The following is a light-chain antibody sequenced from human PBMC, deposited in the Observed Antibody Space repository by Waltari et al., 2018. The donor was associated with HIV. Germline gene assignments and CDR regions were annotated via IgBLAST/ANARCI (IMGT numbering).Light chain of an antibody. CDR2: AAS. CDR3: QQSYSSPPT. Sequence: DIQMTQSPSSLSASVGDRVTIFCRASQTITTYLYWYRQKSGRDPELLIYAASTLASGVPSRFSGSGSGTEFTLTISGLQPEDCATYYCQQSYSSPPTFGQGTKVDIE. V-gene: IGKV1-39*01. CDR1: QTITTY. J-gene: IGKJ1*01.